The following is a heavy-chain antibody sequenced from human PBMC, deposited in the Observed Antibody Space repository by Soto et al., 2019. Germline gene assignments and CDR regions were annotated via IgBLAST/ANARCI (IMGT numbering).Heavy chain of an antibody. CDR3: ARWGGGMDV. V-gene: IGHV4-59*01. CDR1: GGSISSYY. J-gene: IGHJ6*02. D-gene: IGHD3-16*01. CDR2: IHYSAST. Sequence: QVQLQESGPGLVKPSETLSLTCTDSGGSISSYYWYWIRQHPGKGLEWLAYIHYSASTNYNSSLKSRVTMSVDTSKNQFSLKMSSVTAADTAVYYCARWGGGMDVWGQGTTVTVSS.